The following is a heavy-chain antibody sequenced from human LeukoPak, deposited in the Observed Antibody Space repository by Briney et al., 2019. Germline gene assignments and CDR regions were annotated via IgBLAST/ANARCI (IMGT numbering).Heavy chain of an antibody. Sequence: PSETLSLTCTVSGGSISNYYWSWIRHPAGKGLELIGRIYASGSTNYNPSLKSRVTMSVDTSKNQLSLKLSSVTAADTAVYYRARAGSSGWYVFDNWGQGTVVTVSS. CDR3: ARAGSSGWYVFDN. CDR2: IYASGST. D-gene: IGHD6-19*01. J-gene: IGHJ4*02. V-gene: IGHV4-4*07. CDR1: GGSISNYY.